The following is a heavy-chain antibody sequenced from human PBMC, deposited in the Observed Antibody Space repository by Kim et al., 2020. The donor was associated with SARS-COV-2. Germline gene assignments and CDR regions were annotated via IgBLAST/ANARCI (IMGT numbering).Heavy chain of an antibody. Sequence: GGSLRLSCAASGFTFSSYDMHWVRQATGKGLEWVSAIGTAGDPYYPGSVKGRFTISRENAKNSLYLQMNSLRAGDTAVYYCAREMGIAAADDKGYGMDVWGQGTTVTVSS. CDR3: AREMGIAAADDKGYGMDV. CDR1: GFTFSSYD. D-gene: IGHD6-13*01. V-gene: IGHV3-13*05. CDR2: IGTAGDP. J-gene: IGHJ6*02.